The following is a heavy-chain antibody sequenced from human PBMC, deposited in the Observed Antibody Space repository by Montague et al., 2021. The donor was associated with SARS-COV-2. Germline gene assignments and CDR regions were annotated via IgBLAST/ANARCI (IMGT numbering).Heavy chain of an antibody. J-gene: IGHJ3*02. V-gene: IGHV4-59*01. CDR2: IYYSGST. CDR3: ARTGLGAYDILTGYTVNAFDM. Sequence: SETLSLTCTVSGGSITSYYWTWIRQPPGKGLEWVGRIYYSGSTNYNPSLKSRVTISVDTSKNQFFLKLSSVTAADTAVYYCARTGLGAYDILTGYTVNAFDMWGQGTMVTVSS. CDR1: GGSITSYY. D-gene: IGHD3-9*01.